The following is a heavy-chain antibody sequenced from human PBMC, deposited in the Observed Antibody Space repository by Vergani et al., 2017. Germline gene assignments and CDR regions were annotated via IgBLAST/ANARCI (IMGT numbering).Heavy chain of an antibody. Sequence: QVQLQESGPGLVKPSQTLSLTCTVSGGSISSGSYYWSWIRQPAGKGLEWIGRIYTSGSTNYNPSLKSRVTMSVDTSKNQFSLKLSCVTAADTAVYYCARGGYDFWSGYYRAGWFDPWGQGTLVTVSS. D-gene: IGHD3-3*01. J-gene: IGHJ5*02. V-gene: IGHV4-61*02. CDR2: IYTSGST. CDR1: GGSISSGSYY. CDR3: ARGGYDFWSGYYRAGWFDP.